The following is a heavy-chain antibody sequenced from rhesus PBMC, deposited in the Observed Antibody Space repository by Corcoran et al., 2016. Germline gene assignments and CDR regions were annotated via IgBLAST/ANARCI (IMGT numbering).Heavy chain of an antibody. CDR1: GGSISDYY. J-gene: IGHJ4*01. CDR2: IGGSSCSP. CDR3: ARNEYYYDSGYIY. Sequence: QVQLQESGPGLVKPSETLSLTCAVSGGSISDYYWNWIRQPPGKGLVWIGYIGGSSCSPTDNPTLKGRVTISTYTSKNEFSLKLSSVTAADTAVYYCARNEYYYDSGYIYWGQGVLVTVSS. V-gene: IGHV4-165*02. D-gene: IGHD3-28*01.